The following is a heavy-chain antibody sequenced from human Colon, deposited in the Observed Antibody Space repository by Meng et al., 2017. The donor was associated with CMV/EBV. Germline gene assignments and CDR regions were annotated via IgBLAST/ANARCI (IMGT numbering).Heavy chain of an antibody. J-gene: IGHJ4*02. D-gene: IGHD6-6*01. Sequence: ASVKVSCKASGYTFTDYYIHWMRQAPGQGLEWMGWIKPHSDVTNYAKRFQGRVSMTRDTSINTAYMELSSLTSDDTAVYYCAILTVAAPFDYWGQGTLVTVSS. CDR2: IKPHSDVT. CDR1: GYTFTDYY. CDR3: AILTVAAPFDY. V-gene: IGHV1-2*02.